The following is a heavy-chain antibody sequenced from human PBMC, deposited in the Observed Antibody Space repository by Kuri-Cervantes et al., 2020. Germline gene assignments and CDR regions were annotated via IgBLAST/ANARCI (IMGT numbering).Heavy chain of an antibody. CDR2: ISYDGSNK. V-gene: IGHV3-30*18. D-gene: IGHD6-19*01. CDR3: AKDQGHYSSGWDHFDY. Sequence: GESLKISCAASGFTFSSYGMHWVRQAPGKGLEWVAVISYDGSNKYYADSVKGRFTISRDNSKNTLYLQMNSLRAEDTAVYYCAKDQGHYSSGWDHFDYWGQGTLVTVSS. CDR1: GFTFSSYG. J-gene: IGHJ4*02.